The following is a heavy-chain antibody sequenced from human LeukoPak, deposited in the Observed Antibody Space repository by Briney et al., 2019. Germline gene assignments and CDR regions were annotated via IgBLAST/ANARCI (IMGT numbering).Heavy chain of an antibody. V-gene: IGHV1-2*02. D-gene: IGHD1-26*01. CDR1: GYTFTGYY. CDR3: ARGGGSYINWFDP. CDR2: INPNSGGT. Sequence: ASVKVSCKASGYTFTGYYMHWVRQAPGQGLEWMGWINPNSGGTNYAQKFQGRVTMTRDTSISTAYMELSRLRYDDTAVYYCARGGGSYINWFDPWGQGTLVTVSS. J-gene: IGHJ5*02.